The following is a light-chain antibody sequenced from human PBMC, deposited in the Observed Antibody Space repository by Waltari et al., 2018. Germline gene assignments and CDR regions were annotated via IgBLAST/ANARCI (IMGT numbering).Light chain of an antibody. CDR2: RDS. V-gene: IGLV3-27*01. CDR3: FTVDDNSLRL. J-gene: IGLJ2*01. CDR1: VLGKKF. Sequence: SYELTQPSSVSVSPGQTARITCSGDVLGKKFIRWFQQKPGQAPVLLIFRDSERPSGIPERFSGSSSWTTVTLTISGAQVEDEADYYCFTVDDNSLRLFGGGTKLTVL.